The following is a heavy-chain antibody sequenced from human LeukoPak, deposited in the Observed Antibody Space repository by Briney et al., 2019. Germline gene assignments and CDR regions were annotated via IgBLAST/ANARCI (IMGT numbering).Heavy chain of an antibody. V-gene: IGHV3-23*01. Sequence: GGSLRLSCAASGLTFSSYAMNWVRQAPGKGLEWVSAISGSGGNTYYADSVKGRFTISSDNSKNTLYLQMNSLRAEDTALYYCARRWYFDLWGRGTLVTVSS. J-gene: IGHJ2*01. CDR1: GLTFSSYA. CDR3: ARRWYFDL. CDR2: ISGSGGNT.